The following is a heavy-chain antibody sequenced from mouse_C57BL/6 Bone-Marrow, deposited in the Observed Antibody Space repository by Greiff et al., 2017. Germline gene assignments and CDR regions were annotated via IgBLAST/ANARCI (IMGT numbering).Heavy chain of an antibody. V-gene: IGHV1-69*01. Sequence: QVQLQQSGAELVMPGASVKLSCKASGYTFTSYWMHWVKQRPGQGLEWIGEIDPSDSYTNYNQKFKGKSTLTVDKSSSTAYMQLSSLTSEDSAVYYCERRRLLSVPYVDYWGQGTTLTVSS. D-gene: IGHD2-3*01. CDR3: ERRRLLSVPYVDY. CDR2: IDPSDSYT. J-gene: IGHJ2*01. CDR1: GYTFTSYW.